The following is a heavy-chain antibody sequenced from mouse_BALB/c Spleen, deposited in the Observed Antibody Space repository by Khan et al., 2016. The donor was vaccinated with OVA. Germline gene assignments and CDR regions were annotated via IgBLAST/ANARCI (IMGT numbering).Heavy chain of an antibody. V-gene: IGHV14-3*02. CDR3: ARTNMILGFTC. J-gene: IGHJ3*01. CDR2: IDPATGNT. CDR1: AFNIKDTY. D-gene: IGHD2-4*01. Sequence: EVKLLESGAELVKPGASVKLSCTASAFNIKDTYMHWVKQRPEQGLEWIGRIDPATGNTKYDPKFQGQATITADTSSNTAYLHLSSLTSEDIAVYYCARTNMILGFTCWGQRILVTVAA.